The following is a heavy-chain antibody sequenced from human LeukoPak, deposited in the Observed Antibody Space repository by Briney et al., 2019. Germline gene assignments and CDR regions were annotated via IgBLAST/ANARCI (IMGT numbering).Heavy chain of an antibody. D-gene: IGHD1-26*01. CDR3: ARDLFPWELLPSHSYYFDY. CDR2: INPNSGGT. J-gene: IGHJ4*02. V-gene: IGHV1-2*02. CDR1: GYTFTGYY. Sequence: ASVKVSCKASGYTFTGYYMHWVRQAPGQGLEWMGWINPNSGGTNYAQKFQGRVTMTRDTSISTAYMELSRLRSDDTAVYYCARDLFPWELLPSHSYYFDYWGQGTLVTVSS.